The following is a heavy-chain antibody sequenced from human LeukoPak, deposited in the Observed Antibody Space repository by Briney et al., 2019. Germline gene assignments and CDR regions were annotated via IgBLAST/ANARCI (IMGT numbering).Heavy chain of an antibody. Sequence: GGSLSLSCAASGITVSSYAMSWVRQAPGKGLDWVSSISGSGGSTHYADSVKGRFTISRDNAKNTLYLQMDSLRGEDTAVYYCAKRTEYCSSTRCAFWYFDLWGRGTLVTVSS. CDR2: ISGSGGST. V-gene: IGHV3-23*01. D-gene: IGHD2-2*01. CDR1: GITVSSYA. CDR3: AKRTEYCSSTRCAFWYFDL. J-gene: IGHJ2*01.